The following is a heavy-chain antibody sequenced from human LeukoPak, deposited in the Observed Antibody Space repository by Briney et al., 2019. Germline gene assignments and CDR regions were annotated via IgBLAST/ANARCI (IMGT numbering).Heavy chain of an antibody. CDR2: IYHSGST. D-gene: IGHD4-17*01. Sequence: SETLSLTCTVSGYSISSGYYWGWIRQPPGKGLEWIGSIYHSGSTYYNPSLKSRVTISVDTSKNQFSLKLSSVTAADTAVYYCARYGVHDYGGYPPYWGQGTLVTVSS. J-gene: IGHJ4*02. CDR3: ARYGVHDYGGYPPY. V-gene: IGHV4-38-2*02. CDR1: GYSISSGYY.